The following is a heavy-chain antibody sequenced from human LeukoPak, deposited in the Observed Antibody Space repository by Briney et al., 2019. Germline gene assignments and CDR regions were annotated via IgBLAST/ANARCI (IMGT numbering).Heavy chain of an antibody. CDR1: GFTFSSYA. Sequence: GRSLRLSCAASGFTFSSYAMHWVRQAPGKGLEWVAVISYDGSNKYYADSVKGRFTISRDNSKNTLYLQMNSLRAEDTAVYYCARAPDVLRFLEWPPGPDPWGQGTLVTVSS. V-gene: IGHV3-30*01. CDR3: ARAPDVLRFLEWPPGPDP. J-gene: IGHJ5*02. CDR2: ISYDGSNK. D-gene: IGHD3-3*01.